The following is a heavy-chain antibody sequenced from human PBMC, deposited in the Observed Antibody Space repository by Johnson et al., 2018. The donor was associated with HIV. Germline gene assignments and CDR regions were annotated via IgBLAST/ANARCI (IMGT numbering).Heavy chain of an antibody. Sequence: QVQLVESGGGVVQPGKSLTLSCVGSGLSFSNFGIHWVRQAPGKGPEWVAVISFDGNLKKYADSVKGRFTISRDNSKNTLYLQMDSLRAEDTAVYYCARVRDWLQHGAFDIWGQGTMFTVSS. D-gene: IGHD5-24*01. CDR1: GLSFSNFG. V-gene: IGHV3-33*08. CDR3: ARVRDWLQHGAFDI. CDR2: ISFDGNLK. J-gene: IGHJ3*02.